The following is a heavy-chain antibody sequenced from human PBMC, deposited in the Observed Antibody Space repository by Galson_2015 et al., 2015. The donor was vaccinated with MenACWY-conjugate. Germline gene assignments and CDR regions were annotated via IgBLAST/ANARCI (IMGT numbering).Heavy chain of an antibody. CDR2: IKADGSFS. D-gene: IGHD1-1*01. CDR1: GFTLNQYW. J-gene: IGHJ4*02. V-gene: IGHV3-74*01. CDR3: ARDNNWSFDS. Sequence: SLSLSCAASGFTLNQYWMHWVRQAPGKGLEWISYIKADGSFSNYADSVKGRFTISTDNAKNMVYLQMDGLGDEDTAVYFCARDNNWSFDSWGQGTLVTVSS.